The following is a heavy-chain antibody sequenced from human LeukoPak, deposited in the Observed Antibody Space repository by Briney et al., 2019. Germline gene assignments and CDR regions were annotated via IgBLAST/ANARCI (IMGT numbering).Heavy chain of an antibody. D-gene: IGHD4-17*01. CDR2: INHSGST. CDR3: ASIGDYGGY. CDR1: GGSFSGYY. J-gene: IGHJ4*02. Sequence: KPSETLSLTCAVYGGSFSGYYSSWIRQPPGKGLEWIGEINHSGSTNYNPSLKSRVTISVDTSKNQFSLKLSSVTAADTAVYYCASIGDYGGYWGQGTLVTVSS. V-gene: IGHV4-34*01.